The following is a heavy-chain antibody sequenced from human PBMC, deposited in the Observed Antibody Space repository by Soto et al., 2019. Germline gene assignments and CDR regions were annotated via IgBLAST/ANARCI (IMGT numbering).Heavy chain of an antibody. CDR2: ISVYNGNT. CDR3: ARDALWFGELSSLRRFDP. J-gene: IGHJ5*02. CDR1: GYTFTSYG. Sequence: QVQLVQSGAEVKEPGASVKVSCKASGYTFTSYGISWVRQAPGQGLEWMGWISVYNGNTNYAQKLQGRVTMTTDTXTXTXXMELRSLRSDDTAVYYCARDALWFGELSSLRRFDPWGQGTLVTVSS. D-gene: IGHD3-10*01. V-gene: IGHV1-18*01.